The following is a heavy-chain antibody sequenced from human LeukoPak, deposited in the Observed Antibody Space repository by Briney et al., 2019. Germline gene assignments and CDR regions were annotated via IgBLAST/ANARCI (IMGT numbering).Heavy chain of an antibody. V-gene: IGHV1-18*01. Sequence: ASVKVSCKASGYTFTSYGISWVRQAPGQGLEWMGWISAYNGNTNYAQKLQGRVTMTTDTSTSTAYMELRSLRSDDTAVYYCARIHGGIAAAGILRLWSNSEDFEFDYWGQGTLVTVSS. J-gene: IGHJ4*02. CDR1: GYTFTSYG. D-gene: IGHD6-13*01. CDR2: ISAYNGNT. CDR3: ARIHGGIAAAGILRLWSNSEDFEFDY.